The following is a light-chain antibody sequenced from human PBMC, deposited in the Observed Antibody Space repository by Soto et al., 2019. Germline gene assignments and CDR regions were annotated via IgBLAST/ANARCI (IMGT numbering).Light chain of an antibody. Sequence: VLTQSPDTLSLSPGATAILSCRASQTVDTYAAWYQLKPGQRPRLLIYGASSRALDIPDRFIGSGSGTNFTLTIHRLEPEDFAVYFCQHYASSPITCRQGTRLEIK. CDR2: GAS. CDR3: QHYASSPIT. J-gene: IGKJ5*01. CDR1: QTVDTY. V-gene: IGKV3-20*01.